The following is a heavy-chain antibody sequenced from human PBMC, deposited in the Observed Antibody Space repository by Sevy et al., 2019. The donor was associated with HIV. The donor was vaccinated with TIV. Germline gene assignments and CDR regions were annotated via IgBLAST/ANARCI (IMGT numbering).Heavy chain of an antibody. J-gene: IGHJ6*02. V-gene: IGHV3-53*01. CDR2: IYSGGST. Sequence: GGSLRLSCAASGFTVSSNYMSWVRQAPGKGLEWVSVIYSGGSTYYADSVKGRFTISRDNSKNTLYLQMNSLRAEDTAVYYCARDRITYYYDSSGYYTSGYGMDVWGQGTTVTVSS. CDR1: GFTVSSNY. CDR3: ARDRITYYYDSSGYYTSGYGMDV. D-gene: IGHD3-22*01.